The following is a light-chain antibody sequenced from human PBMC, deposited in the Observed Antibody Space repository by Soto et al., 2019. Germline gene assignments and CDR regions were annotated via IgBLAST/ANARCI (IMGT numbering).Light chain of an antibody. CDR1: SSDVGKYDL. Sequence: QSALTQPASESGSPGQSITISCTGSSSDVGKYDLVSWYQQYPGKAPKLVIYDVIKRPSGVSNRFSGAKSGNTASLTISGLQAEDEADYYCSSHAGRGSVVFGGGTKLTVL. CDR3: SSHAGRGSVV. CDR2: DVI. J-gene: IGLJ2*01. V-gene: IGLV2-23*02.